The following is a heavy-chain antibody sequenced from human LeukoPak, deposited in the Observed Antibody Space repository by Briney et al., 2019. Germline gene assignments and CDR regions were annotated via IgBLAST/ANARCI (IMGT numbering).Heavy chain of an antibody. J-gene: IGHJ4*02. CDR1: GYTFTDYY. CDR2: INPNSGGT. Sequence: ASVKVSCKASGYTFTDYYMHWVRQAPGQGLEWMGWINPNSGGTNYAQKFQGRVTMTRDTSISTAYMELSRLRSDDTAVYYCAREGSSSGGQYYFDYWGQGTLVTVSS. D-gene: IGHD6-6*01. CDR3: AREGSSSGGQYYFDY. V-gene: IGHV1-2*02.